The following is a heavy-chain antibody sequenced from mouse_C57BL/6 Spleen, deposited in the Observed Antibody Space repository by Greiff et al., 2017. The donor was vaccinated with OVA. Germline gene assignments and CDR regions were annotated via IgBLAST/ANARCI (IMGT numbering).Heavy chain of an antibody. CDR1: GYTFTSYW. D-gene: IGHD1-1*01. Sequence: VQLQQPGAELVKPGASVKMSCKASGYTFTSYWITWVKQRPGQGLEWIGDIYPGSGSTNYNEKFKSKATLTVDTSSSTAYMQLSSLTSEDSAVYYCARPYDYGSSYDEAWFAYWGQGTLVTVSA. V-gene: IGHV1-55*01. CDR3: ARPYDYGSSYDEAWFAY. CDR2: IYPGSGST. J-gene: IGHJ3*01.